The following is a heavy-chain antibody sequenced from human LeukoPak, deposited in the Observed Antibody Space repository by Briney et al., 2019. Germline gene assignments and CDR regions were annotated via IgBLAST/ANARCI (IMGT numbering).Heavy chain of an antibody. V-gene: IGHV3-74*01. CDR1: GFTLSSDW. CDR3: AGGAYLGY. J-gene: IGHJ4*02. Sequence: GGSLRLSCAASGFTLSSDWMHWVCQVPGKGLVWVSRINNDGSSTAYADSVKGRFTISRDNAKNTLYLQMKSLRAEDTAVYYCAGGAYLGYWGQGTLVTVSS. CDR2: INNDGSST.